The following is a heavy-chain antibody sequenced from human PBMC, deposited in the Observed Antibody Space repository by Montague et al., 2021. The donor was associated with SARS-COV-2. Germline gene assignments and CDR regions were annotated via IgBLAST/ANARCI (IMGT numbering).Heavy chain of an antibody. CDR2: IYYYGSV. CDR1: GDSVSRSY. Sequence: SETLSLTCTVAGDSVSRSYWNWIRQSPGKGLEWIGNIYYYGSVNYNPSLKSRLSISLGTSKNQLSLTLTSVNAADTATYYCARQITMVREPFDSWGQGTLVLVSS. CDR3: ARQITMVREPFDS. V-gene: IGHV4-59*08. D-gene: IGHD3-10*01. J-gene: IGHJ4*02.